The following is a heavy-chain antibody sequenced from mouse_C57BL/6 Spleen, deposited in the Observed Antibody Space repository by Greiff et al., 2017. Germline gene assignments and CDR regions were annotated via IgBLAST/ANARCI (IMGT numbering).Heavy chain of an antibody. D-gene: IGHD1-1*01. CDR1: GFTFSSYG. CDR2: ISSGGSYT. V-gene: IGHV5-6*01. CDR3: ARLLTTVVATDAMDY. Sequence: EVKLMESGGDLVKPGGSLKLSCAASGFTFSSYGMSWVRQTPDKRLEWVATISSGGSYTYYPDSVKGRFTISRDNAKNTLYLQMSSLKSEDTAMYYCARLLTTVVATDAMDYWGQGTSVTVAS. J-gene: IGHJ4*01.